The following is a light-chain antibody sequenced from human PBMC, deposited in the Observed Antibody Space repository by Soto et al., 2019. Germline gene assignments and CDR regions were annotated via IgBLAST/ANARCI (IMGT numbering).Light chain of an antibody. V-gene: IGKV1-5*01. Sequence: DIQMTQSPSTLSASVGDRFIITFRASQSISSWLAWYQQKPGIAPKLLIYDASSLESGVPSRFSGSGSGTDFTLTISCLQSEDFATYYCQQYYSYPRAFGQGTRLEIK. CDR1: QSISSW. CDR2: DAS. J-gene: IGKJ5*01. CDR3: QQYYSYPRA.